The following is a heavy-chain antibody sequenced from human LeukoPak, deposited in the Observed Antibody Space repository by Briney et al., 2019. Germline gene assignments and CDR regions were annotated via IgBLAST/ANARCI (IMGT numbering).Heavy chain of an antibody. V-gene: IGHV4-38-2*01. CDR3: ARPYYDYVWGSYRLGLGAFDI. Sequence: SEALSLTCAVSGYSISSGYYWGWIRQPPGKGLEWIGSIYHSGSTYYNPSLKSRVTISVDTSKNQFSLKLSSVTAADTAVYYCARPYYDYVWGSYRLGLGAFDIWGQGTVVTVSS. J-gene: IGHJ3*02. CDR2: IYHSGST. CDR1: GYSISSGYY. D-gene: IGHD3-16*02.